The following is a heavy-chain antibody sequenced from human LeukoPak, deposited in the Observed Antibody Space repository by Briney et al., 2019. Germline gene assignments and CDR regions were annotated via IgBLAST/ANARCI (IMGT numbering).Heavy chain of an antibody. D-gene: IGHD6-13*01. Sequence: GASVKVSCKASGYTFTSYDINWVRQATGRGLEWMGWMNPNSGNTGYAQKFQGRVTMARNTSISTAYMELSSLRSEDTAVYYCASPSVSSSPCYFDYWGQGTLVTVSS. V-gene: IGHV1-8*01. J-gene: IGHJ4*02. CDR3: ASPSVSSSPCYFDY. CDR1: GYTFTSYD. CDR2: MNPNSGNT.